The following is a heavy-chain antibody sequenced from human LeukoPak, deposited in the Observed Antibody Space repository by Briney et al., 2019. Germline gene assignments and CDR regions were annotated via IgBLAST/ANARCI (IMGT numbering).Heavy chain of an antibody. CDR2: INHSGST. V-gene: IGHV4-34*01. J-gene: IGHJ4*02. CDR3: ARGRSYYGPAGY. CDR1: GGSFSGYY. D-gene: IGHD3-10*01. Sequence: PSETLSLTCAVYGGSFSGYYWSWIRQPPGKGLEWIGEINHSGSTNYNPSLKSRVTISVDTSKNQFSLKLSSVTAADTAVYYCARGRSYYGPAGYWGQGTLVTVSS.